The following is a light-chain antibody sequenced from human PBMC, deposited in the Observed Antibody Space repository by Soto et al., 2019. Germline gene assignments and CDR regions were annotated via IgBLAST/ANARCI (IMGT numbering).Light chain of an antibody. Sequence: EIVMTQSPVTLSVSPGERATLSCRASQSVSSSYLAWYQQKPGQAPRLLIYGASSRATGIPDRFSGSGSGTDFTLTISRLEPEDFAVYYCQQYGSSPAPFGQGTKVDIK. V-gene: IGKV3-20*01. J-gene: IGKJ1*01. CDR1: QSVSSSY. CDR3: QQYGSSPAP. CDR2: GAS.